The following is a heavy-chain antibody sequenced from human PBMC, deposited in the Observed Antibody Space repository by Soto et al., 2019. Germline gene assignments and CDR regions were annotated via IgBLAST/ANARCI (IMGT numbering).Heavy chain of an antibody. CDR2: ISGSGGST. D-gene: IGHD5-18*01. V-gene: IGHV3-23*01. J-gene: IGHJ4*02. Sequence: GSLRLSCAASGFTFSSYAMSWVRQAPGKGLEWVSAISGSGGSTYYADSVKGRFTISRDNSKNTLYLQMNSLRAEDTAVYYCAGRGLGYSYGYAYWGQGTLVTVSS. CDR3: AGRGLGYSYGYAY. CDR1: GFTFSSYA.